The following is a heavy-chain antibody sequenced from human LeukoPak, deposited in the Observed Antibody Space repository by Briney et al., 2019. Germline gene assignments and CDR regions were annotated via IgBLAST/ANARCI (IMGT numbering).Heavy chain of an antibody. CDR3: AKGGSSYASNFDY. J-gene: IGHJ4*02. CDR2: ISGSGGST. Sequence: GGSLRLSCAASGFTFSNYAMSWVRQAPGKGLEWVSGISGSGGSTYYADSVKGRFTISRDNSKNTLYLQMNSLRAEDTAVYYCAKGGSSYASNFDYWGQGTLVTVSS. V-gene: IGHV3-23*01. CDR1: GFTFSNYA. D-gene: IGHD5-18*01.